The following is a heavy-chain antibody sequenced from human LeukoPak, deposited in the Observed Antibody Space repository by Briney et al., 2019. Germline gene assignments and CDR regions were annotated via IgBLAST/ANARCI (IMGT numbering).Heavy chain of an antibody. CDR2: IIPIFGTA. J-gene: IGHJ4*02. CDR3: ARDSPTTADFDY. Sequence: EASVKVSCKASGGTFSSYAISWVRQAPGQGLEWMGGIIPIFGTANYAQKFQGRVTITADESTSTAYMELSSLRSEDTAVYYCARDSPTTADFDYWGQGTLVTVSS. CDR1: GGTFSSYA. V-gene: IGHV1-69*13. D-gene: IGHD1-26*01.